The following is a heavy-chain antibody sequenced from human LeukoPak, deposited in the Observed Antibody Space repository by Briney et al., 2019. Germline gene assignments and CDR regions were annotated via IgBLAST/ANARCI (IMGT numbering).Heavy chain of an antibody. CDR1: GGSVSSGDYY. V-gene: IGHV4-30-4*01. CDR2: IYYSGST. D-gene: IGHD4-17*01. Sequence: SETLSLTCTVSGGSVSSGDYYWSWIRQPPGKGLEWIGYIYYSGSTYYSPSLKSRVTISVDTSKNQFSLKLSSVTAADTAVYYCARDDYGDHYFDYWGQGTLVTVSS. CDR3: ARDDYGDHYFDY. J-gene: IGHJ4*02.